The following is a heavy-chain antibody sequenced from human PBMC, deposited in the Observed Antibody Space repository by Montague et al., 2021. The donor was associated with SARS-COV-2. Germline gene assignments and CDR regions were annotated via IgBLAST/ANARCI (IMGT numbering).Heavy chain of an antibody. CDR2: IYSSGST. Sequence: SETLSLTCTVSGGSISNYYWSWILRPPGKGLEWIGRIYSSGSTNYNPSXXSRISMSADTSKNQFSLKLSSVTAADKAIYYCARDYSHCSGGSCVFDYWGQGTLVTVSS. D-gene: IGHD2-15*01. CDR3: ARDYSHCSGGSCVFDY. V-gene: IGHV4-4*07. J-gene: IGHJ4*02. CDR1: GGSISNYY.